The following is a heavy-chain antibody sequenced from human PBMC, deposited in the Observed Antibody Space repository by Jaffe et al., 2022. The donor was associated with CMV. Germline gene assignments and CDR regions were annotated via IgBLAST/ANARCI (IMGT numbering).Heavy chain of an antibody. D-gene: IGHD3-22*01. J-gene: IGHJ3*02. V-gene: IGHV3-9*01. CDR1: GFTFDDYA. Sequence: EVQLVESGGGLVQPGRSLRLSCAASGFTFDDYAMHWVRQAPGKGLEWVSGISWNSGSIGYADSVKGRFTISRDNAKNSLYLQMNSLRAEDTALYYCAKDIGRGGGYYDSSGYQAFDIWGQGTMVTVSS. CDR2: ISWNSGSI. CDR3: AKDIGRGGGYYDSSGYQAFDI.